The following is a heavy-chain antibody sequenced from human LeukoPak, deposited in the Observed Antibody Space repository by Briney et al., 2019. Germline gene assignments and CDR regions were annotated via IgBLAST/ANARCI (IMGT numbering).Heavy chain of an antibody. CDR3: AKDPRDCSSASCYIAAAGLDY. CDR1: GFTFSRYG. J-gene: IGHJ4*02. V-gene: IGHV3-30*02. D-gene: IGHD2-2*02. Sequence: PGGSLRLSCAASGFTFSRYGMHWVRQAPGKGLEWVAFIRYDGSNKNYADSVKGRITISRDNSENTLYLQMNSLRAEDTAVYYCAKDPRDCSSASCYIAAAGLDYWGQGTLVTVSS. CDR2: IRYDGSNK.